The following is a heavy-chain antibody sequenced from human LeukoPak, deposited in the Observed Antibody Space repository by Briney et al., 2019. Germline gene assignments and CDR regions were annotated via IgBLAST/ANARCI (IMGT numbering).Heavy chain of an antibody. CDR2: IYHSGST. Sequence: SETLSLTCAVSCYSIISGYYWGWIRQPPGKGLEWIGSIYHSGSTYYNPSLKSRVTISVDTSKNQFSLKLSSVTAADTAVYYCARDQEGYYDILTGPSRWGKGTTVTVSS. V-gene: IGHV4-38-2*02. CDR3: ARDQEGYYDILTGPSR. J-gene: IGHJ6*04. CDR1: CYSIISGYY. D-gene: IGHD3-9*01.